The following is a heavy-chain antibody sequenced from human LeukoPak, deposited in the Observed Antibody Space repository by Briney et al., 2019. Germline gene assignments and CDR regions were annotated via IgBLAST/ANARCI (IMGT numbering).Heavy chain of an antibody. V-gene: IGHV1-2*02. D-gene: IGHD3-10*01. J-gene: IGHJ4*02. CDR1: GYTFTGYY. CDR3: ARGPPPMVRGVMDY. Sequence: GASVNVSCKASGYTFTGYYMLWVRQAPGQGLEWMGWINPNSGGTNYAQKFQGRVTMTRDTSISTAYMELSRLRSDDTAVYYCARGPPPMVRGVMDYWGQGTLVTVSS. CDR2: INPNSGGT.